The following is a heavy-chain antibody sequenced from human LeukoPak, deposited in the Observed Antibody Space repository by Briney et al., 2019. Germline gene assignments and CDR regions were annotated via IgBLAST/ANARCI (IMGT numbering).Heavy chain of an antibody. CDR2: ISTSSDYI. CDR3: ARDQDGSSSSFDY. CDR1: GFTFSSYT. Sequence: GGSLRLSCAASGFTFSSYTMNWVRQAPGRGLEWVSSISTSSDYIYYGDSLKGRFTISRDNAKNSLYLQMNSLRAEDTAVYYCARDQDGSSSSFDYWGQGTLVTVSS. D-gene: IGHD6-6*01. J-gene: IGHJ4*02. V-gene: IGHV3-21*01.